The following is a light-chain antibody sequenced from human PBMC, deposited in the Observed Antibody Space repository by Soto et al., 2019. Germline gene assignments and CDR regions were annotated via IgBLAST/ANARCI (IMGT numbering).Light chain of an antibody. V-gene: IGLV2-8*01. Sequence: QSALTQPPSASGSPGQSVTISCSGTSSDVGGYNYVSWYQQHPGKAPKLMIYEVSKRPSGVPDRFSGSRSGNTASLTVSGLQDEDEADYYCSSYAGSNNVAFGGGTKLTVL. CDR1: SSDVGGYNY. J-gene: IGLJ2*01. CDR3: SSYAGSNNVA. CDR2: EVS.